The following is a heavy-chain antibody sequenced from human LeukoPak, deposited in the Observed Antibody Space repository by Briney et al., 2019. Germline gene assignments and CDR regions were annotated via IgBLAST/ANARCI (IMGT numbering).Heavy chain of an antibody. D-gene: IGHD3-10*01. CDR2: VDPEDGET. CDR1: GYTSTDY. CDR3: ATGSPVVRGRRGWFDP. V-gene: IGHV1-69-2*01. J-gene: IGHJ5*02. Sequence: ASVKISCKVSGYTSTDYMHWVQQAPGTGLEWMGLVDPEDGETIYAEKFQGRVTITADTSTDTAYMELSSLRSEDTAVYYCATGSPVVRGRRGWFDPWGQGTLVTVSS.